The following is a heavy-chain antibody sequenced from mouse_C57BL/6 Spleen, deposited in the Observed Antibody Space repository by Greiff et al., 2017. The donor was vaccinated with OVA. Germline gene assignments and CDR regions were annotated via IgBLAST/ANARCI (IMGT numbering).Heavy chain of an antibody. D-gene: IGHD2-2*01. CDR3: ARWGYDDAMDY. J-gene: IGHJ4*01. CDR1: GFPLKDYY. V-gene: IGHV14-2*01. CDR2: IDPEDGET. Sequence: EVKLMESGAELVKPGASCQLSCTASGFPLKDYYMPWVKQRTEQGLEWIGRIDPEDGETKYAPKFQGKATITADTSSNTAYLQLSSLTSEDTAVYYCARWGYDDAMDYWGQGTSVTVSS.